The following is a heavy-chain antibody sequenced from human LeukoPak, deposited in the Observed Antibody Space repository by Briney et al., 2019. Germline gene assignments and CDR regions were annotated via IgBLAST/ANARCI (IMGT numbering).Heavy chain of an antibody. D-gene: IGHD3-3*01. Sequence: GGSLRLSCAASGFTFSDLYMDWVRQAPGKGLEWVGRTRNKANSYTTEYAASVKGRFTISRDDSKNSLYLQMNSLKTEDTAVYYCAYYDFWSGSDYWGQGTLVTVSS. J-gene: IGHJ4*02. CDR2: TRNKANSYTT. CDR3: AYYDFWSGSDY. V-gene: IGHV3-72*01. CDR1: GFTFSDLY.